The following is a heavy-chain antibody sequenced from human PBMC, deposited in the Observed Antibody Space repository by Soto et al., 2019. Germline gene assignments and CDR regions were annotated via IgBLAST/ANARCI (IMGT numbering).Heavy chain of an antibody. D-gene: IGHD3-10*01. J-gene: IGHJ6*02. V-gene: IGHV3-33*01. CDR3: ARDMDSHYDGMDV. Sequence: DLEQSGGGLVQPGRSLSLSCEASGFTFRNSGMEWIRQAPGKGLEWVARIWYDGSSQYYADSVKGRFTISRDNSKNTLYMEMNSVRVEDTAVYYCARDMDSHYDGMDVWGQGTTVIVSS. CDR2: IWYDGSSQ. CDR1: GFTFRNSG.